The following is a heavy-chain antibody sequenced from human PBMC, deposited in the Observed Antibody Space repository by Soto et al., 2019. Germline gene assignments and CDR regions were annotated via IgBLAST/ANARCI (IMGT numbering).Heavy chain of an antibody. J-gene: IGHJ2*01. CDR3: ARRTVGWYFDL. CDR2: ISGSGGST. CDR1: GFTFSIYA. Sequence: EVQLLESGGGLVQPGGSLRLSCAASGFTFSIYAMNWVRQAPGKGLEWVSVISGSGGSTYYADSVKDRFTISRDNSKNSLYLQMNILRAEHTAVYYCARRTVGWYFDLWGRGTLVSVSS. D-gene: IGHD4-17*01. V-gene: IGHV3-23*01.